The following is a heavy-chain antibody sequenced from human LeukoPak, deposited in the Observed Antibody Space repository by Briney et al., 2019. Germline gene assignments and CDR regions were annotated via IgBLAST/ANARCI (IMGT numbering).Heavy chain of an antibody. V-gene: IGHV4-61*02. CDR3: ARDRTAIGGIDY. CDR1: GGSISSGSYY. J-gene: IGHJ4*02. Sequence: PSETLSLTCTVSGGSISSGSYYWSWIRQPAGKGLEWIGRMYTSGSTNYNPSLKSRVTISVDTSKNQFSLKLNSVTAADTAVYYCARDRTAIGGIDYWGQGTLVTVSS. CDR2: MYTSGST. D-gene: IGHD2-21*01.